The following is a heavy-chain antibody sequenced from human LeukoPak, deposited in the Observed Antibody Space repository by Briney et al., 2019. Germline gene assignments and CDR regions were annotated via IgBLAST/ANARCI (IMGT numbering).Heavy chain of an antibody. J-gene: IGHJ6*03. V-gene: IGHV1-18*01. D-gene: IGHD5-12*01. Sequence: ASVKVSCKASGYTFTSYGISWVRQAPGQGLEWMGWISAYNGNTNYAQKLQSRVTMTTDTSTSTAYMELRSLRSDDTAVYYCARRIVATINTYYYYHMDVWGKGTTVTVSS. CDR1: GYTFTSYG. CDR2: ISAYNGNT. CDR3: ARRIVATINTYYYYHMDV.